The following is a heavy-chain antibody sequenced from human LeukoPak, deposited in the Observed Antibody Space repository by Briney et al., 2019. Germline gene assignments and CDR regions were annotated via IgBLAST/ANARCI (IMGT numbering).Heavy chain of an antibody. V-gene: IGHV3-33*01. CDR3: AREGGDIVVVPAAGWFDP. CDR1: GFTFSSYG. D-gene: IGHD2-2*01. Sequence: PGRSLRLSCAASGFTFSSYGMDLVRQAPGKGLGWVAVIWYDGSNKYYADSVKGRFTISRDNSKNTLYLQMNSLRAEDTAVYYCAREGGDIVVVPAAGWFDPWGQGTLVTVSS. CDR2: IWYDGSNK. J-gene: IGHJ5*02.